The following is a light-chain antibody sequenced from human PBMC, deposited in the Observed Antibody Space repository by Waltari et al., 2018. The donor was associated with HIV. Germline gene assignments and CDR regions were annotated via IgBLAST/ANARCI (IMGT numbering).Light chain of an antibody. V-gene: IGKV4-1*01. J-gene: IGKJ4*01. CDR1: QSVLYSSNNKNS. CDR3: QQYYDTPLT. CDR2: WAS. Sequence: DIVMTQSPDSLAVSLGERATLNCKSRQSVLYSSNNKNSFAWYQQKPGPPPKFLISWASTRETAVPDRFTGSESETDVTLSISNVQAEDVAVYYGQQYYDTPLTFGGGTKVEIK.